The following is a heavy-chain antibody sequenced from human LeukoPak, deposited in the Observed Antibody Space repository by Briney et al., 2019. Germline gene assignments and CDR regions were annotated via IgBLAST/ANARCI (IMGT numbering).Heavy chain of an antibody. D-gene: IGHD6-6*01. V-gene: IGHV1-8*01. CDR3: ARATRVAARPGAGYYYYMDV. CDR2: MNPNSGNT. Sequence: ASVKVSCKASGYTFTSYDINWVRQATGQGLEWMGWMNPNSGNTGYAQKLQGRVTMTRNTSIITAYMDLRSLKSEDTAVYYCARATRVAARPGAGYYYYMDVWGKGTTVTVSS. CDR1: GYTFTSYD. J-gene: IGHJ6*03.